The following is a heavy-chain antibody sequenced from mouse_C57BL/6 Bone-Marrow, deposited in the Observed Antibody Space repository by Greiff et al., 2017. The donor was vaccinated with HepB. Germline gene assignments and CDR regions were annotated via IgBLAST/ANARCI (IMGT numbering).Heavy chain of an antibody. CDR2: ISYDGSN. D-gene: IGHD1-1*01. Sequence: EVQLQESGPGLVKPSQSLSLTCSVTAYSIPSGYYWNWIRQFPGNKLELMGYISYDGSNNYNPSRKNRISITRDTSKNQSFLKLKSVTTEDTATIYCARGTTLVGYWGQGTTLTVSS. V-gene: IGHV3-6*01. J-gene: IGHJ2*01. CDR1: AYSIPSGYY. CDR3: ARGTTLVGY.